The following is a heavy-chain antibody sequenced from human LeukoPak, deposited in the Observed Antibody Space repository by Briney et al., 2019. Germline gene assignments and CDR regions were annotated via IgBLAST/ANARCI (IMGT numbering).Heavy chain of an antibody. Sequence: PGGSLRLSCAASGFTFSSYVMTWVRPAPGRGLEWVSAISGSGGSTYYADSVKGRFTISRDNSKNTFNLQMNSLRAEDTAVYYCAFKGHTDHYWGQGTLVTVSS. J-gene: IGHJ4*02. CDR3: AFKGHTDHY. CDR1: GFTFSSYV. V-gene: IGHV3-23*01. CDR2: ISGSGGST. D-gene: IGHD2-21*01.